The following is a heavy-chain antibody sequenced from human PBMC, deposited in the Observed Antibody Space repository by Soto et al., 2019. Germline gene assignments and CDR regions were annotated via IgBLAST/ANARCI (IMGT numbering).Heavy chain of an antibody. Sequence: PSETLSLTCTVSGGSISSYYWSWIRQTPGKGLEWIGYIYYSGSTNYSPSLKSRVTISVDTSKNQFSLKLSSVTAADSAVYYCARDRSSGWYRDFDYWGQGTLVTVSS. CDR2: IYYSGST. D-gene: IGHD6-19*01. J-gene: IGHJ4*02. CDR1: GGSISSYY. CDR3: ARDRSSGWYRDFDY. V-gene: IGHV4-59*01.